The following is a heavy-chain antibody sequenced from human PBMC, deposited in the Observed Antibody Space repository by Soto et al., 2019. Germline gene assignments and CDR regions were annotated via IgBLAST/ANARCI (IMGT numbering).Heavy chain of an antibody. CDR3: ARDCSSSSCSVWAY. Sequence: PGRALRLSCVASGLTFGSRNMSWVRQSPGEGLEWVSTITDTGGDAKYADSVKGRFTVSRDNSKNTLYLQMHSLRADDTAVYYCARDCSSSSCSVWAYWGQGSLVTVSS. J-gene: IGHJ4*02. CDR2: ITDTGGDA. D-gene: IGHD2-2*01. CDR1: GLTFGSRN. V-gene: IGHV3-23*01.